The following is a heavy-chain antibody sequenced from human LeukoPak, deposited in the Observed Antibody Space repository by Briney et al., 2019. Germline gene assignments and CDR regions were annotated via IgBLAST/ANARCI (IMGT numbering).Heavy chain of an antibody. D-gene: IGHD3-10*02. CDR2: ISSSGGSI. V-gene: IGHV3-23*01. CDR1: GFTFNSYA. Sequence: GGSLRLSCVASGFTFNSYAMNWVRQAPGKGLEWVSGISSSGGSIYYADSVTGRFTISRDNSKNTLYLQMNSLRAEDTAVYYCAKALSAYDYVRSDYWGQGTLVTVSS. J-gene: IGHJ4*02. CDR3: AKALSAYDYVRSDY.